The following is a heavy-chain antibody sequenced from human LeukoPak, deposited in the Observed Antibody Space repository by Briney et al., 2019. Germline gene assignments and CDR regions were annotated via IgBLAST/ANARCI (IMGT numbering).Heavy chain of an antibody. V-gene: IGHV3-7*01. J-gene: IGHJ6*03. D-gene: IGHD3-3*01. CDR1: GFTFSSYW. CDR2: IKQDGSEK. Sequence: PGGSLRLSCAASGFTFSSYWMSWVRQASGKGLEWVANIKQDGSEKNYVDFVKGRFTISRDNAKNSLYLQMNGLRAEDTAVYYCARDHTIFGVVNYYYMDVWGKGTTVTVSS. CDR3: ARDHTIFGVVNYYYMDV.